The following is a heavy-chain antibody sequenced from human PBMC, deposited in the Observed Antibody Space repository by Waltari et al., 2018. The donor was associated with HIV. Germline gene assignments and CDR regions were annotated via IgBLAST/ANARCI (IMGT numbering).Heavy chain of an antibody. CDR2: ISSTSNTI. Sequence: EVPLVESGGGLVEPGGSLRLSCAGSGLTFSRSSLHWVRQAPGKGLEWVSYISSTSNTIYYADSVEGRFTVSRDNAKNSLSLQMNSLRAEDTAVYFCAKEVVALPHYYYYGLDVWGQGTTVTVSS. CDR3: AKEVVALPHYYYYGLDV. CDR1: GLTFSRSS. V-gene: IGHV3-48*04. D-gene: IGHD2-15*01. J-gene: IGHJ6*02.